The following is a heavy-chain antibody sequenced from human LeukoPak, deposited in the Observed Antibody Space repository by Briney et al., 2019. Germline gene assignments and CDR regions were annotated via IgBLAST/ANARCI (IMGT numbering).Heavy chain of an antibody. Sequence: SETLSLTCTVSGGSISSYYWSWLRQPAGKGLEWIGRIYTSGSTNYNPSLKSRVTMSVDTSKNQFSLKLSSVTAADTAVYYCARVGYSSSYYFDYWGQGTLVTVSS. CDR3: ARVGYSSSYYFDY. D-gene: IGHD6-13*01. J-gene: IGHJ4*02. CDR1: GGSISSYY. V-gene: IGHV4-4*07. CDR2: IYTSGST.